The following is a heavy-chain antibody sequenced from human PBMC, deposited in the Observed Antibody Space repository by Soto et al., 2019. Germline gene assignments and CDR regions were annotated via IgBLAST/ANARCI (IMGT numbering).Heavy chain of an antibody. J-gene: IGHJ6*04. CDR1: GFTFSSYA. Sequence: EVQLLESGGGLVQPGGSLRLSCAASGFTFSSYAMSWVRQAPGEGLEWVSAISGSGGSTYYADSVKGRFTISRDNSKNARYLQMNSLRAEDTAVYSCAKDAQQLVLKIWSSPYYYGMDVWGEGTTVTVSS. CDR3: AKDAQQLVLKIWSSPYYYGMDV. D-gene: IGHD6-13*01. V-gene: IGHV3-23*01. CDR2: ISGSGGST.